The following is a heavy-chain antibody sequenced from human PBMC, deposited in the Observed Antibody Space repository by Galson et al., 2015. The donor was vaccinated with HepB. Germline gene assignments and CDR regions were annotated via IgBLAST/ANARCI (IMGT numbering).Heavy chain of an antibody. CDR2: LYSSGFS. CDR3: ARVAKGYSGVRAYDDAFDV. V-gene: IGHV3-53*01. CDR1: GLTVSGNY. Sequence: SLRLSCAASGLTVSGNYMSWVRQAPGKGLEWVSTLYSSGFSYYADSVKGRFTISRDNSKNTVFLQMNSLRAGDTALYYCARVAKGYSGVRAYDDAFDVWGQGTMVTVSS. J-gene: IGHJ3*01. D-gene: IGHD2-15*01.